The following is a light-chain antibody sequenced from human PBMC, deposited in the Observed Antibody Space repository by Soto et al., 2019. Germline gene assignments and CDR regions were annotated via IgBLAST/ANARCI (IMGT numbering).Light chain of an antibody. Sequence: EIGLTQSPGSLSLSPGERATLSCRASQSLSSSYLAWYQQKPGQAPRLLIYGTSIRATGIPDRFSGIGSGTDFTLTITRLEPEDFAVYYCQRFGTSPPWTFGQGTKVEFK. CDR1: QSLSSSY. V-gene: IGKV3-20*01. CDR2: GTS. CDR3: QRFGTSPPWT. J-gene: IGKJ1*01.